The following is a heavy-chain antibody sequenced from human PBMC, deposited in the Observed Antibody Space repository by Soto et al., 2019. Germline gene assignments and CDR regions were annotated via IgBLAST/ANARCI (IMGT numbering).Heavy chain of an antibody. J-gene: IGHJ4*02. CDR2: ISPKSTYR. CDR3: VRGGGGGLFEH. D-gene: IGHD2-21*01. CDR1: GFPFSDYY. Sequence: GSLRLSCPTSGFPFSDYYMSWIRQAPGKGPEWLSHISPKSTYRNYADSVKGRFTISRDNTKSSLFLQMNSLGVEDTAVYYCVRGGGGGLFEHWGQGVLVTVSS. V-gene: IGHV3-11*06.